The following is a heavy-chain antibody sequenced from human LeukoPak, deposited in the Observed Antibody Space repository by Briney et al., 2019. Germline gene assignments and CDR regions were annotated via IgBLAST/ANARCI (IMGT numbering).Heavy chain of an antibody. CDR2: IYYSGST. J-gene: IGHJ6*02. V-gene: IGHV4-59*01. CDR1: GGSISSYY. CDR3: ARVNYGMDV. Sequence: SSETLSHTCTVSGGSISSYYWSWIRQPPGKGLEWIGYIYYSGSTNYNPSLKSRVTISVDTSKNQFSLKLSSVTAADTAVYYCARVNYGMDVWGQGTTVTVSS.